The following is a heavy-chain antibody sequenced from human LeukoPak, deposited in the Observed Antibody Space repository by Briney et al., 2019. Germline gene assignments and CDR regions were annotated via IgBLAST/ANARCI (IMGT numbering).Heavy chain of an antibody. Sequence: TSETLSLTCTVSGGSISSYYWSWIRQPPGKGLEWIGYIYTSGSTNYNPSLKSRVTISVDTSKNQFSLKLSSVTAPDTAVYYCARAAVSRWSFHYWGQGTLVTVSS. V-gene: IGHV4-4*09. CDR2: IYTSGST. D-gene: IGHD3-3*01. CDR3: ARAAVSRWSFHY. CDR1: GGSISSYY. J-gene: IGHJ4*02.